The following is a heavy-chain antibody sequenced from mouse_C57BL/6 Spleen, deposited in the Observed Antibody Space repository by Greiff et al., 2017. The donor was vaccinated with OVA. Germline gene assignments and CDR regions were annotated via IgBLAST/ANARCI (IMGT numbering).Heavy chain of an antibody. J-gene: IGHJ2*01. CDR1: GFSFNTYA. V-gene: IGHV10-1*01. D-gene: IGHD1-1*02. CDR3: FRQDGRGFFDY. CDR2: IRSKSNNYAT. Sequence: EVQLVESGGGLVQPKGSLKLSCAASGFSFNTYAMTWVRQAPGKGLEWVARIRSKSNNYATYYADSVNDRFTISRDDSDSLLYLLMNNFKTEYTSMYYCFRQDGRGFFDYWGQGTTLTVSS.